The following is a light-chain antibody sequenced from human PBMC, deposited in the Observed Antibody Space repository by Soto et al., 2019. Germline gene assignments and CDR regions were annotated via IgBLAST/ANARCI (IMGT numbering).Light chain of an antibody. V-gene: IGKV3-15*01. Sequence: EIVMTQSPATLSVSPGERATLSCRASQSVSSNLAWYQQKPGQAPRLVMYGASTRATGIPARFSGSGSGTEFTLTISSLQSEDFAVYYCQQYGGPYTFGQGTKLEIK. J-gene: IGKJ2*01. CDR1: QSVSSN. CDR2: GAS. CDR3: QQYGGPYT.